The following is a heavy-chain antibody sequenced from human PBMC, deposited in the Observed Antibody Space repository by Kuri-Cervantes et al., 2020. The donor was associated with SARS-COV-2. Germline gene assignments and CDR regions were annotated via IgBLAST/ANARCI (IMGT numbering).Heavy chain of an antibody. CDR3: ARLMGYSSSWYGNYYYGMDV. CDR2: ISGSGGST. D-gene: IGHD6-13*01. Sequence: GGSLRLSCAASGFTFSSYAMSWVRQAPGKGLEWVSAISGSGGSTYYADSVKGRFTISRDNSKNTLYLQMNSLRAEDTAVYYCARLMGYSSSWYGNYYYGMDVWGQGTTVTVSS. V-gene: IGHV3-23*01. CDR1: GFTFSSYA. J-gene: IGHJ6*02.